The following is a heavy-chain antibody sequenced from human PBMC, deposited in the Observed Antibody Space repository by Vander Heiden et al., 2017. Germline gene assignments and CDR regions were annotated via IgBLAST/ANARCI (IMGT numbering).Heavy chain of an antibody. CDR2: ISGSGGST. Sequence: EVQLLESGGGLVQPGGSLRLSCAAPGFTFSSYAISWIRQAPGKGLEWVSAISGSGGSTYYADSVKGRFTISRDNSKNTLYLQMNSLRAEDTAVYYCAKDGPTVTRGYYFDYWGQGTLVTVSS. V-gene: IGHV3-23*01. CDR1: GFTFSSYA. D-gene: IGHD4-17*01. J-gene: IGHJ4*02. CDR3: AKDGPTVTRGYYFDY.